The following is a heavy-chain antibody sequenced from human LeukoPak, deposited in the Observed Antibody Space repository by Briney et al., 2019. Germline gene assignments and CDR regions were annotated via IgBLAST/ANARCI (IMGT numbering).Heavy chain of an antibody. J-gene: IGHJ4*02. Sequence: GASVKVSCKASGGTFSSYTISWVRQAPGQGLEWMGRIIPILGIANYAQKFQGRVTITADKSTSTAYMELSSQRSEDTAVYYCARDSNVEMATILPDYWGQGTLVTVSP. D-gene: IGHD5-24*01. V-gene: IGHV1-69*04. CDR2: IIPILGIA. CDR3: ARDSNVEMATILPDY. CDR1: GGTFSSYT.